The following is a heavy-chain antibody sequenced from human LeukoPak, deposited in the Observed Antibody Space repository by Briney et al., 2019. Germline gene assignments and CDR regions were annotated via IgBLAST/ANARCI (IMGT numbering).Heavy chain of an antibody. V-gene: IGHV3-23*01. Sequence: LAGGSLRLSCAASGFTFSSYAMSWVRQAPGKGLEWVSAISGSGGSTYYADSVKGRFTISRDNSKNTLYLQVNSLRAEDTAVYYCARRGDGGRSFDYWGQGTLVTVSS. J-gene: IGHJ4*02. CDR1: GFTFSSYA. CDR3: ARRGDGGRSFDY. CDR2: ISGSGGST. D-gene: IGHD4-23*01.